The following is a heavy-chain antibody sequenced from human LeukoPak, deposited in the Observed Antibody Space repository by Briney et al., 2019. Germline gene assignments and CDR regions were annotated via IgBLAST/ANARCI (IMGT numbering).Heavy chain of an antibody. CDR3: ARDVGPWYFDL. CDR1: GFTFSSYS. CDR2: ISSSSSYI. Sequence: GGSLRLSCAASGFTFSSYSMNWVRQAPGKGLEWVSSISSSSSYIYYADSVKGRFTISRDNAKNSLYLQMNSLRAEDTAVYYCARDVGPWYFDLWGRGTLVTVSS. V-gene: IGHV3-21*01. J-gene: IGHJ2*01.